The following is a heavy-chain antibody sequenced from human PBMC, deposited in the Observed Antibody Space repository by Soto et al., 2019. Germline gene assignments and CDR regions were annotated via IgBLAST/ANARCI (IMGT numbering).Heavy chain of an antibody. CDR1: GYTFTGYY. Sequence: GASVKVSCKASGYTFTGYYMHWVRQAPGQGLEWMGWINPNSGGTNYAQKFQGRVTMTRDTSISTAYMELSRLRSDDTAVYYCARGGVAARPFVYFDYWGQGTLVTVSS. V-gene: IGHV1-2*02. J-gene: IGHJ4*02. CDR3: ARGGVAARPFVYFDY. CDR2: INPNSGGT. D-gene: IGHD6-6*01.